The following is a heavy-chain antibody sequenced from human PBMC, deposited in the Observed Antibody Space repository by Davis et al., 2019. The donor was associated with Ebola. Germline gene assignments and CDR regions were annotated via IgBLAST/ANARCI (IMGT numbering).Heavy chain of an antibody. CDR2: ISSSSSYI. Sequence: GGSLRLSCAASGFTFSSYSMNWVRQAPGKGLEWVSSISSSSSYIYYADSVKGRFTISRDNSKNTLYLQMNSLRAEDTAVYYCAKLEVAGYWGQGTLVTVSS. CDR1: GFTFSSYS. J-gene: IGHJ4*02. CDR3: AKLEVAGY. V-gene: IGHV3-21*01. D-gene: IGHD6-19*01.